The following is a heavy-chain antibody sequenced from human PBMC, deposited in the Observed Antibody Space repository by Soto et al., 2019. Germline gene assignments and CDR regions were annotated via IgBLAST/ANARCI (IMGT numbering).Heavy chain of an antibody. CDR2: ISSSGSTI. D-gene: IGHD6-19*01. CDR3: ARGGGSGWSPSLS. V-gene: IGHV3-48*03. Sequence: PGGSLRLACAASGFTFSSYEMNWVRQAPGKGLEWVSYISSSGSTIYYADSVKGRFTISRDNAKNSLYLQMNSLWAEDTAVYYCARGGGSGWSPSLSWGQRALVTVSS. J-gene: IGHJ4*02. CDR1: GFTFSSYE.